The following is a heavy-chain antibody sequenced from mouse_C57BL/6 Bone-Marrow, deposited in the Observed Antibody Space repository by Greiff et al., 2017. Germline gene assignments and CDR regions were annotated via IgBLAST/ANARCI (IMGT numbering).Heavy chain of an antibody. Sequence: EVQLVESGPGLVKPSQSLSLTCSVTGYSITSGYYWNWIRQFPGNKLEWMGYISYDGSNNYNPSLKNRISITRDTSKNQFFLKLNSVTTEDTATYYCARGHYGSSYSYYFDYWGQGTTLTVSS. V-gene: IGHV3-6*01. CDR2: ISYDGSN. CDR1: GYSITSGYY. D-gene: IGHD1-1*01. CDR3: ARGHYGSSYSYYFDY. J-gene: IGHJ2*01.